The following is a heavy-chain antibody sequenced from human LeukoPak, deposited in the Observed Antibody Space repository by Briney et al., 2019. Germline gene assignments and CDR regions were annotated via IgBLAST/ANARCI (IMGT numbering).Heavy chain of an antibody. V-gene: IGHV1-24*01. D-gene: IGHD3-22*01. CDR3: ATGYYDSSGYADY. Sequence: ASVKVSCKVSGYTLTELSMHWVRRAPGKGLEWMGGFDPEDGETIYAQKFQGRVTMTEDTSTDTAYMELSSLRSEDTAVYYCATGYYDSSGYADYWGQGTLVTVSS. J-gene: IGHJ4*02. CDR2: FDPEDGET. CDR1: GYTLTELS.